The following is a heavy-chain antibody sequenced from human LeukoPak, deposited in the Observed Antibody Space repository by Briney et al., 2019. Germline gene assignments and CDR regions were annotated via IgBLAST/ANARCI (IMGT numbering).Heavy chain of an antibody. CDR3: ARDLLDVTTVTVFDS. D-gene: IGHD4-17*01. CDR2: ISSGSSHM. Sequence: GGSLRLSCVASGFAFSGYTMNWVRQVPGQGPEWVASISSGSSHMFYADSVKGRFIISRDNAKNVLYLHMNNLRVEDSAVNYCARDLLDVTTVTVFDSWGRGNSVTVSS. V-gene: IGHV3-21*06. CDR1: GFAFSGYT. J-gene: IGHJ4*02.